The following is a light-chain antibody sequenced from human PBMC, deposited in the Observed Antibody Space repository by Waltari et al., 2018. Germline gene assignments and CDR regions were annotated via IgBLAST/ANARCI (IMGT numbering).Light chain of an antibody. CDR2: KAS. CDR3: QQYSTYAGS. CDR1: QTFNSW. Sequence: DIQLTQSPSSLSASVGDRVTITCRASQTFNSWLAWYQQRSEKAPRLLIHKASTLHTGGSSRFSGSGSGTEFTLTISSLQPDDSATYYCQQYSTYAGSFGQGTKLEIK. J-gene: IGKJ2*01. V-gene: IGKV1-5*03.